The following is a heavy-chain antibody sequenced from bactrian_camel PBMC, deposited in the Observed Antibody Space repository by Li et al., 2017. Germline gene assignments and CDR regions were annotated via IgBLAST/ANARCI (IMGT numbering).Heavy chain of an antibody. CDR3: VAKLPFECYADSSGTDFDN. CDR1: GTTNSRYC. CDR2: IATGGLSE. J-gene: IGHJ6*01. D-gene: IGHD3*01. V-gene: IGHV3S1*01. Sequence: HVQLVESGGGSVQAGGSLRLSCAASGTTNSRYCMGWFRQTPGGPEREPVALIATGGLSELYADSVKGRFTISKDNAKNTLYLQMNSLKHEDTAMYYCVAKLPFECYADSSGTDFDNWGQGTQVTVS.